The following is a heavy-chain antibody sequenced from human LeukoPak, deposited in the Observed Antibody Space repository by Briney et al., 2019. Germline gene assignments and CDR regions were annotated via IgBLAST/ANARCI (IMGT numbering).Heavy chain of an antibody. J-gene: IGHJ4*02. D-gene: IGHD5-12*01. CDR2: IIGSSGST. Sequence: GGSLRLSCVASGFSFNNYAMNWVRQASGKGLEWVSLIIGSSGSTFYADSVKGRFTISRDKSKNTLYLQMNSLRAEDTAVYYCARGSGYSNDWSYYFDYWGQGTLVTVSS. CDR3: ARGSGYSNDWSYYFDY. CDR1: GFSFNNYA. V-gene: IGHV3-23*01.